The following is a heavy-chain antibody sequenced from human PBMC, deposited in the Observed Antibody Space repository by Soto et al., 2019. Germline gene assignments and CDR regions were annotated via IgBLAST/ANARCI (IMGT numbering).Heavy chain of an antibody. Sequence: QTGGSLRLSCAASGFTFSSYAMSWVRQAPGKGLEWVSAISGSGGRTYYADSVKGRFTISRDNSKNTLYLQMNSLRAEDTAVYFCARVADTYGWIYEYRGQATLVTVSA. CDR2: ISGSGGRT. D-gene: IGHD6-19*01. J-gene: IGHJ4*03. V-gene: IGHV3-23*01. CDR1: GFTFSSYA. CDR3: ARVADTYGWIYEY.